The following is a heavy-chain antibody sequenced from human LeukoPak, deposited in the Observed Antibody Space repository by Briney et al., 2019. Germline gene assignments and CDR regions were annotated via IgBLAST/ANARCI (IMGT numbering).Heavy chain of an antibody. CDR2: ISSSSSYI. Sequence: GGSLRLSCAASGFTFSSYSMNWVRQAPGKGLEWVSSISSSSSYIYHADSVKGRFTISRDNAKNSLYLQMNSLRAEDTAVYYCARVVKKGTPDYWGQGTLVTVSS. CDR3: ARVVKKGTPDY. CDR1: GFTFSSYS. J-gene: IGHJ4*02. D-gene: IGHD1-1*01. V-gene: IGHV3-21*01.